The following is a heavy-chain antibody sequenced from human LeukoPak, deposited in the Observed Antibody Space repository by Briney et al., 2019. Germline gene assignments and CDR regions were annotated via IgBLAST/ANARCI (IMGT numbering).Heavy chain of an antibody. CDR1: GYTFTSYG. Sequence: GASVKVSCKASGYTFTSYGISWVRQAPGQGLEWMGWISAYNGNTNYAQKLQGRVTMTTDTSTSIAYMELRSLRSDDTAVYYCARGECGGDCYSLLDYWGQGTLVTVSS. CDR2: ISAYNGNT. J-gene: IGHJ4*02. CDR3: ARGECGGDCYSLLDY. D-gene: IGHD2-21*02. V-gene: IGHV1-18*01.